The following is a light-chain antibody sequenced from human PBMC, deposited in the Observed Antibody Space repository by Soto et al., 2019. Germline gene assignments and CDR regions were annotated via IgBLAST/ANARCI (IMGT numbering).Light chain of an antibody. CDR1: QSVATQF. CDR2: GTS. J-gene: IGKJ2*01. CDR3: QQYTSSSGYT. V-gene: IGKV3-20*01. Sequence: DIVLTQSPGTLSLSPGERATLSCRASQSVATQFFTWSQQRPGQAPRVLIYGTSTRATGIPDRFSGSGSGTDFTLTISRLEPEDFAVYYGQQYTSSSGYTFGQGTKLEIK.